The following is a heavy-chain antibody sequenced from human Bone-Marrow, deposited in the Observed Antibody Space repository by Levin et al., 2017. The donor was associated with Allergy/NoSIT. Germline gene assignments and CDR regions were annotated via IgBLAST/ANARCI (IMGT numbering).Heavy chain of an antibody. D-gene: IGHD2-15*01. CDR1: GFTFDIYA. V-gene: IGHV3-23*01. Sequence: HTGGSLRLSCAASGFTFDIYAMSWVRQVPGRGLEWVASISGSATSTYYADSVKGRFTISRDNSKNRLSLRMKSLRGDDTALYYCAKEAFVAPGNVDWFDSWGQGTLVTVSS. J-gene: IGHJ5*01. CDR2: ISGSATST. CDR3: AKEAFVAPGNVDWFDS.